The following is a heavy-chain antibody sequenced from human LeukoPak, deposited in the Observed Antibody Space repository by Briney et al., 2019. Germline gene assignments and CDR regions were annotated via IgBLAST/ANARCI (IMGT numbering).Heavy chain of an antibody. Sequence: SETLSLTCTVSGRSISGTDLYWGWIRQLRGEGLEWIGNIHSSGNSFCNPSLKSRVTISVDTSKNQFSLKLSSVTAADTAVYYCEKDSHLDVWGHGTTVTVSS. V-gene: IGHV4-39*01. CDR3: EKDSHLDV. D-gene: IGHD2-15*01. CDR2: IHSSGNS. J-gene: IGHJ6*02. CDR1: GRSISGTDLY.